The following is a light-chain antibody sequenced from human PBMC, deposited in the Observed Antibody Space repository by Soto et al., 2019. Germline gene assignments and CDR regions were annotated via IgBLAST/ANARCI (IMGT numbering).Light chain of an antibody. CDR2: DAS. CDR3: PQYDRWPVT. J-gene: IGKJ4*01. CDR1: QSVTTN. Sequence: EVVMTQSPATLSVSPGERGTFSCRASQSVTTNLAWYQHKPGQSPRLLIADASTGASGIPPRFSGSGSGTEFTLTIDRLQSEDFAIYYCPQYDRWPVTFGGGTKVAIK. V-gene: IGKV3-15*01.